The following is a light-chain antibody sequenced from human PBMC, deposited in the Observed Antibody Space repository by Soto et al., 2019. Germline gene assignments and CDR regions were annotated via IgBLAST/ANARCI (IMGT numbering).Light chain of an antibody. CDR2: KGT. J-gene: IGLJ1*01. V-gene: IGLV2-23*01. CDR3: CSSAPESTYV. CDR1: SSDVGAYNS. Sequence: QSVLAQPASVSGSPGQSITISCTRTSSDVGAYNSVSWYQQHPHKAPQVIIYKGTQRPSGVSNRFSGSTSGNAASLTISGLQADDEADYFCCSSAPESTYVFGSGTKVTVL.